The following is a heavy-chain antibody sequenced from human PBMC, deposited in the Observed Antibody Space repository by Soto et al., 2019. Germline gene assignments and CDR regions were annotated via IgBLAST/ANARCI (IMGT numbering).Heavy chain of an antibody. Sequence: SETLSLTCAVYGGSFSGYYWSWIRQPPGKGLEWIGEINHSGSTNYNPSLKSRVTISVDTSKNQFSLKLSSVTAADTAVYYCARSVAIAYFDYWGQGTLVTVSS. CDR3: ARSVAIAYFDY. CDR1: GGSFSGYY. CDR2: INHSGST. V-gene: IGHV4-34*01. J-gene: IGHJ4*02.